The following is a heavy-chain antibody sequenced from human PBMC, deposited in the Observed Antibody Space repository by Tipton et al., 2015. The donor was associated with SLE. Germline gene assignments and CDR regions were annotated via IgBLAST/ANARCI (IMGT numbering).Heavy chain of an antibody. Sequence: GLVKPSETLSLTCTVSGGSMSTYYWNWIRQFPGKGLEWIGYFYYSGSTSYNPSLKSRVTISLDKSKNQFSLKLSSVTAADTAVYYCASLITTNGFQYWGQGTLVTVSS. CDR3: ASLITTNGFQY. V-gene: IGHV4-59*01. J-gene: IGHJ1*01. CDR2: FYYSGST. CDR1: GGSMSTYY. D-gene: IGHD3-22*01.